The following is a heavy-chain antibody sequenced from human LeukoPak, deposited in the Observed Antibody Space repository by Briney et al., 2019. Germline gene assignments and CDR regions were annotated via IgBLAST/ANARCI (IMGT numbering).Heavy chain of an antibody. CDR2: ISSSSSYI. Sequence: GGSLRLSCGASGFTFSNYWMSWVRQAPGKGLEWVSSISSSSSYIYYADSVKGRFTISRDNAKNSLYLQMNSLRAEDTAVYYCARDVRGTFYYFDYWGQGTLVTVSS. CDR1: GFTFSNYW. V-gene: IGHV3-21*01. J-gene: IGHJ4*02. CDR3: ARDVRGTFYYFDY.